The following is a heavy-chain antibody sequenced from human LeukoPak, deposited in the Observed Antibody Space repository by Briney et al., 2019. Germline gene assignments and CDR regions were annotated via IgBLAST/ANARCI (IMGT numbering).Heavy chain of an antibody. V-gene: IGHV3-23*01. CDR2: ISGSGGST. CDR1: GFTFSSYG. D-gene: IGHD1-26*01. CDR3: SRAATYSGIYFALDV. Sequence: GESLRLSCAASGFTFSSYGMSWVRQAPGKGLEWVSAISGSGGSTNYADSVKGRFTFSRDNSKNTLYLQMNSLRVEDTAVYYCSRAATYSGIYFALDVWGQGTTVTVSS. J-gene: IGHJ6*02.